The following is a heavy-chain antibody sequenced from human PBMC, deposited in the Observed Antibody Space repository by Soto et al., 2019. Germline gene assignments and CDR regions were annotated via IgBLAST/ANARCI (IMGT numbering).Heavy chain of an antibody. V-gene: IGHV3-48*02. CDR2: ISSSGDAI. J-gene: IGHJ6*02. Sequence: EVQLVESGGDLVQPGGSLRLSCAASGFIFSDYTMTWVRQAPGRGLEFVSHISSSGDAIFYAESVKGRFTVSRDNAKNSLYRQMNSLRDDDTAVYFCARDHGGSTWFVEVYYFFGMDVWGQGTAVTVSS. D-gene: IGHD6-13*01. CDR3: ARDHGGSTWFVEVYYFFGMDV. CDR1: GFIFSDYT.